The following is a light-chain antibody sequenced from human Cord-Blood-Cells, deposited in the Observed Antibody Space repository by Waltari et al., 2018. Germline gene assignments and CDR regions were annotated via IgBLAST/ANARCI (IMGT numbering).Light chain of an antibody. J-gene: IGKJ4*01. CDR2: AAS. Sequence: DIQMTQSPSSLSASVGDRVTITCRASQSISSYLNWYQQKPGKAPKRLIYAASSLQSGVPSRFSGSGSGTDFTLTISSLQPEDFATYYCQQSYSTPFTFGGGTKVEI. CDR3: QQSYSTPFT. V-gene: IGKV1-39*01. CDR1: QSISSY.